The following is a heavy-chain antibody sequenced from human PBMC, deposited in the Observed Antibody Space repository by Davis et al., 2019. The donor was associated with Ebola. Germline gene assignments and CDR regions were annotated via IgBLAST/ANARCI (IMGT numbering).Heavy chain of an antibody. D-gene: IGHD1-26*01. CDR2: ITWNSGII. Sequence: SLKISCAASGFTFDDYALHWARQAPGKGLEWISGITWNSGIIAYADSVKGRLTISRDNANNSLSLQMNSLRAEDTAVYYCARESGSYYLDPGFGYWGQGTLVTVSS. CDR3: ARESGSYYLDPGFGY. CDR1: GFTFDDYA. V-gene: IGHV3-9*01. J-gene: IGHJ4*02.